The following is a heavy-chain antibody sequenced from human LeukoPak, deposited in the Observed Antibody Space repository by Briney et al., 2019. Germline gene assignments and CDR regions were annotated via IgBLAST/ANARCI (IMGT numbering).Heavy chain of an antibody. V-gene: IGHV1-46*01. D-gene: IGHD3-10*01. CDR3: ARDARITMVRGVIWENWFDP. CDR1: GYTXTSYY. J-gene: IGHJ5*02. CDR2: INPSGGST. Sequence: GASVKVSCKASGYTXTSYYMHWVRQAPGQGLEWMGIINPSGGSTSYAQKFQGRVTMTRDTSTSTVYMELSSLRSEDTAVYYCARDARITMVRGVIWENWFDPWGQGTLVTVSS.